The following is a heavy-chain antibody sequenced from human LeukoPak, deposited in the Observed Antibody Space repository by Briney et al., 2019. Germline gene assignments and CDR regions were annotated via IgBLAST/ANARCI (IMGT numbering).Heavy chain of an antibody. CDR1: GFTFSSYA. Sequence: GGSLRLSCAASGFTFSSYAMSWVRQAPGKGLEWVSAISGSGGSTHYADSVKGRFTISRDNSKNTLYLQMNSLRAEDTAVYYCAKVLVPYSSSDFDYWGQGTLVTVSS. CDR3: AKVLVPYSSSDFDY. V-gene: IGHV3-23*01. D-gene: IGHD6-13*01. J-gene: IGHJ4*02. CDR2: ISGSGGST.